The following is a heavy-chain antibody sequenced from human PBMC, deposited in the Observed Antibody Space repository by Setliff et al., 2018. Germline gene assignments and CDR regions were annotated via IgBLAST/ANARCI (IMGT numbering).Heavy chain of an antibody. D-gene: IGHD3-10*01. J-gene: IGHJ4*02. CDR3: ARESLELGYGSEEFDY. CDR2: IYYSGST. Sequence: SETLSLTCAVSGYSISSGYYWGWIRQPPGKGLEWIGSIYYSGSTYYNPSLKSRVTISVDTSKNQFSLKLSSVTAADTAVYYCARESLELGYGSEEFDYWGQGTLVTVSS. CDR1: GYSISSGYY. V-gene: IGHV4-38-2*02.